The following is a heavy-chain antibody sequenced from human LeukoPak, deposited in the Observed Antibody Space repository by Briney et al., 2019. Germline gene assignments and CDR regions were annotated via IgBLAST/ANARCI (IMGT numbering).Heavy chain of an antibody. CDR1: GYTLTELS. J-gene: IGHJ2*01. Sequence: ASVKVSCKVSGYTLTELSMHWVRQAPGKGLEWMGGFDPEDGETIYAQKFQGRVTMTEDTSTDTAYMELSSPRSEDTAVYYCATSGYYGSGSYLYWYFDPWGRGTLVTVSS. CDR3: ATSGYYGSGSYLYWYFDP. CDR2: FDPEDGET. V-gene: IGHV1-24*01. D-gene: IGHD3-10*01.